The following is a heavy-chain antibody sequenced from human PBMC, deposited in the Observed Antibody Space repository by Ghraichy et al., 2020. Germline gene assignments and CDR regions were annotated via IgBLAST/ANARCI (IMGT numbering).Heavy chain of an antibody. J-gene: IGHJ5*02. CDR1: GFTFSDHY. CDR3: ARVYCSSTSCLNGWFDP. D-gene: IGHD2-2*01. V-gene: IGHV3-72*01. Sequence: GESLNISCAASGFTFSDHYMDWVRQAPGKGLEWVGRTRNKANSYTTEYAASVKGRFTISRDDSKNSLYLQMNSLKTEDTAVYYCARVYCSSTSCLNGWFDPWGQGTLVTVSS. CDR2: TRNKANSYTT.